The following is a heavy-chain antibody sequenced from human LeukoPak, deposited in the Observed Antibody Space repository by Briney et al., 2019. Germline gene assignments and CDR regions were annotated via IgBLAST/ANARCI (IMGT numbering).Heavy chain of an antibody. CDR1: RFTFSSYG. CDR2: IRFDGSNK. CDR3: ARDLVDIVATGRAFDI. Sequence: GGSLRLSCATSRFTFSSYGMHWVRQAPGKGLEWVAFIRFDGSNKDYADSVKGRFTISRDNSKNTLSLQMNYLRAEDTAVYYCARDLVDIVATGRAFDIWGQGTMVTVSS. V-gene: IGHV3-30*02. D-gene: IGHD5-12*01. J-gene: IGHJ3*02.